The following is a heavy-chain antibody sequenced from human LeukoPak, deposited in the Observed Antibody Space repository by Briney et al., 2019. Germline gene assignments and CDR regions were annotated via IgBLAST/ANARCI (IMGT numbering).Heavy chain of an antibody. CDR1: GYSVSDKP. V-gene: IGHV3-23*01. Sequence: GGSLRLSCAASGYSVSDKPMTWVRQAAGKGLEWVSAISGSGGSTYYADSVKGRFTISRDNSKNTLYLQMNSLRAEDTAVYYCAKDLYTGRGHYFDYWGQGTLVTVSS. D-gene: IGHD2-8*02. CDR3: AKDLYTGRGHYFDY. J-gene: IGHJ4*02. CDR2: ISGSGGST.